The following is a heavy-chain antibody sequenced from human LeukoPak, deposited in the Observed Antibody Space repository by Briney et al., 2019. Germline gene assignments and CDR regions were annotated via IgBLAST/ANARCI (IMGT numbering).Heavy chain of an antibody. V-gene: IGHV4-59*01. CDR3: ARERTSAYSYHFDY. Sequence: PSETLSLTCTVAGGSIGTYQWSWIRQPPGKGLEWIGYISYSGSTNYDPSLKSRVTISLDTSKNQFSLKVNSVTAADTAVYYCARERTSAYSYHFDYWGQGTLVTVSS. D-gene: IGHD3-22*01. J-gene: IGHJ4*02. CDR2: ISYSGST. CDR1: GGSIGTYQ.